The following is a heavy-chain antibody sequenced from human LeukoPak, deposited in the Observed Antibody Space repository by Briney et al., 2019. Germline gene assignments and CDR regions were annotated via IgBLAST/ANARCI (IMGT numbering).Heavy chain of an antibody. Sequence: ASVKVSCKASGYTFTGYYMHWVRQAPGQGLEWMGWISAYNGNTNYAQKLQGRVTMTTDTSTSTAYMELRSLRSDDTAVYYCARERIFGVVIRNFDYWGQGTLVTVSS. D-gene: IGHD3-3*01. V-gene: IGHV1-18*04. CDR1: GYTFTGYY. J-gene: IGHJ4*02. CDR2: ISAYNGNT. CDR3: ARERIFGVVIRNFDY.